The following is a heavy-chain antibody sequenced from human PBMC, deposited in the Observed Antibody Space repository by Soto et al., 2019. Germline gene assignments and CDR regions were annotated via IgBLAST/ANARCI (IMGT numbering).Heavy chain of an antibody. Sequence: GGSLRLSCAASGFTFSSYGMHWVRQAPGKGLEWVAVISYDGSNKYYADSVKGQFTISRDNSKHTLYLQMNSLRAEDTAVYYCAKDAREWLLHYNWFDPWGQGTLVTVSS. V-gene: IGHV3-30*18. J-gene: IGHJ5*02. D-gene: IGHD3-3*01. CDR2: ISYDGSNK. CDR1: GFTFSSYG. CDR3: AKDAREWLLHYNWFDP.